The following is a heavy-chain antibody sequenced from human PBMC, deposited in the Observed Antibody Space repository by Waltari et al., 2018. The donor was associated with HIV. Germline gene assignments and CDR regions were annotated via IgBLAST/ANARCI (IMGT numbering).Heavy chain of an antibody. J-gene: IGHJ3*02. V-gene: IGHV3-21*01. CDR1: GFTFSTFS. CDR2: ISSRSGYI. D-gene: IGHD2-21*02. Sequence: EVQLVESGGGLVKPGGSLRLSCAASGFTFSTFSINWVRQAPGKGREWVSSISSRSGYISYADSIKVRFTISRDNAKNSTFLQMDSLRAEDTAVYYCTKVRDGDWNDAFDIWGQGTMVTVSS. CDR3: TKVRDGDWNDAFDI.